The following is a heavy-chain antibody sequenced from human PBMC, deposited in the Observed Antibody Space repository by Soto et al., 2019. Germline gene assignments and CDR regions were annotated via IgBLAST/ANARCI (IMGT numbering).Heavy chain of an antibody. Sequence: GGSLRLSCAASGFTFRNYAMTWARQAPGKGLEWVSSLLRSGSSAYYADPVRGRFTISSDTSANSLYLQMDNLRAEDTAIYYCAKDAISGDGIWLMDSWGQGTVVTVSS. CDR1: GFTFRNYA. CDR3: AKDAISGDGIWLMDS. D-gene: IGHD4-17*01. V-gene: IGHV3-23*01. J-gene: IGHJ5*02. CDR2: LLRSGSSA.